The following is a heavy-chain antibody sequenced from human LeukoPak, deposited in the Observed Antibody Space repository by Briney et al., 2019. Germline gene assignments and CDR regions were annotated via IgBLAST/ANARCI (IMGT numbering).Heavy chain of an antibody. V-gene: IGHV3-23*01. D-gene: IGHD3-22*01. J-gene: IGHJ4*02. CDR1: GFTFSSYA. CDR2: ISGSGGST. CDR3: AKDRSSQNYYDSSDYFDY. Sequence: GGSLRLSCAAPGFTFSSYAMSWVRQAPGKGLEWVSAISGSGGSTYYADSVKGRFTISRDNSKNTLYLQMNSLRAEDTAIYYCAKDRSSQNYYDSSDYFDYWGQGTLVTVSS.